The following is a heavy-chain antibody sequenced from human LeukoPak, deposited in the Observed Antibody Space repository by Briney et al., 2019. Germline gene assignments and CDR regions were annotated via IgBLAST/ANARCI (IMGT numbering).Heavy chain of an antibody. CDR3: ARDAVGAMRGYFDY. D-gene: IGHD1-26*01. Sequence: QAGGSLRLSCAASGFTFSSYAMSWVRQAPGKGLEWVSTIGGSGGNTYYADSLKGRFSISRDDSKNTLYLQMNSLRAEDTAVYYCARDAVGAMRGYFDYWGQGTLVTVSS. CDR2: IGGSGGNT. J-gene: IGHJ4*02. CDR1: GFTFSSYA. V-gene: IGHV3-23*01.